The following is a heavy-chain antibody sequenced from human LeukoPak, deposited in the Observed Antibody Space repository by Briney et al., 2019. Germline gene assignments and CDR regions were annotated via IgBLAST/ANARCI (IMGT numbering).Heavy chain of an antibody. V-gene: IGHV3-23*01. J-gene: IGHJ6*02. D-gene: IGHD1-26*01. CDR3: AKVGARVYHYYGMDV. Sequence: GGSLRLSCAASGFTFSSYAMSWVRQAPGKGLEWVSAITGSGGTTYYADSVKGRFIISRDNSKNTLYLQMSSLRAEDTAVYYCAKVGARVYHYYGMDVWGQGTTVTVSS. CDR1: GFTFSSYA. CDR2: ITGSGGTT.